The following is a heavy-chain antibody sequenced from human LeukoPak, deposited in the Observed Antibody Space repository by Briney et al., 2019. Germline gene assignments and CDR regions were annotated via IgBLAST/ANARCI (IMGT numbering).Heavy chain of an antibody. J-gene: IGHJ5*02. V-gene: IGHV3-48*01. CDR2: ISSSSSTI. CDR3: AKSRDLDIVVVPAASFLS. Sequence: PGGSLRLSCAASGFTFSSYSMNWVRQAPGKGLEWVSYISSSSSTIYYADSVKGRFTISRDNAKNSLYLQMNSLRAEDTAVYYCAKSRDLDIVVVPAASFLSWGQGTLVTVSS. D-gene: IGHD2-2*01. CDR1: GFTFSSYS.